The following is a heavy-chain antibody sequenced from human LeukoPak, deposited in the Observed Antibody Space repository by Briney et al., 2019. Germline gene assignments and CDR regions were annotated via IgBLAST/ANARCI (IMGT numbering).Heavy chain of an antibody. Sequence: ASVKVSCKASGGTFSSYAISWVRQAPGQGLEWMGGIIPIFGTANYAQKFQGRVTITADESTSTAYMELSSLRSEDTAVYYCARVITMVRGAHQPFDYWGQGTLVTVSS. CDR2: IIPIFGTA. J-gene: IGHJ4*02. D-gene: IGHD3-10*01. CDR3: ARVITMVRGAHQPFDY. V-gene: IGHV1-69*13. CDR1: GGTFSSYA.